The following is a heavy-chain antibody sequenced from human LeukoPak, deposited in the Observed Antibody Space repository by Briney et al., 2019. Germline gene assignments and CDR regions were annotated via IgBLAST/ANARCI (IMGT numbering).Heavy chain of an antibody. CDR2: IYYSGST. V-gene: IGHV4-39*07. J-gene: IGHJ4*02. CDR3: ARDGSDF. D-gene: IGHD2-2*03. CDR1: GGSISSSSYY. Sequence: SETLSLTCTVSGGSISSSSYYWGWIRQPPGKGLEWIGSIYYSGSTYYNPSLKSRVTISVDTSKNQFSLKLSSVTAADTAVYYCARDGSDFWGQGTLVTVSS.